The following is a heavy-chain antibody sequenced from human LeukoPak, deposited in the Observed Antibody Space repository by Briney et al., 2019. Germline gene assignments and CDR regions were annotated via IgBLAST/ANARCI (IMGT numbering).Heavy chain of an antibody. CDR1: GFTFSNYG. CDR2: VSYEGKSQ. J-gene: IGHJ4*02. V-gene: IGHV3-30*18. D-gene: IGHD6-13*01. Sequence: PGASLLLSCATSGFTFSNYGMHWVRQAPGKGLEWVEVVSYEGKSQYYADSVRGRFTISRDNSKNTLYLQMNSLRGEDAAVYYCAKEGTAQISTWYDYWGQGTLVTVSS. CDR3: AKEGTAQISTWYDY.